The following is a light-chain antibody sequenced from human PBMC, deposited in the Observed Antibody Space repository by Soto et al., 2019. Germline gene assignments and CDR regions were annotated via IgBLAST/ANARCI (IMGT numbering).Light chain of an antibody. CDR3: HQYNNWPLT. V-gene: IGKV3-15*01. Sequence: EIVMTQSPVTLSVSPGERATLSCRASQSVGSNLAWYQQTLGQAPRLLIYGASTRVTGIPARFSGSGSGTEFTLTISSLQSEDFVFYYCHQYNNWPLTFGGGTKVEIK. CDR2: GAS. J-gene: IGKJ4*01. CDR1: QSVGSN.